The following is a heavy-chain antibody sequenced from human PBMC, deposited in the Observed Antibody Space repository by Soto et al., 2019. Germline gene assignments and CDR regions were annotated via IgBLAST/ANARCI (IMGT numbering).Heavy chain of an antibody. V-gene: IGHV5-51*01. D-gene: IGHD3-10*01. CDR1: GYSFPNYW. CDR3: TRPPHGSDGGF. CDR2: IYPHDSDT. Sequence: GESLKISCKGSGYSFPNYWIGWVRQMPGKGLEWMGMIYPHDSDTRYSPSFQGRVTISADKSGSTVFLQWSSLKASDTAMYYCTRPPHGSDGGFWGQGTQVTVSS. J-gene: IGHJ4*02.